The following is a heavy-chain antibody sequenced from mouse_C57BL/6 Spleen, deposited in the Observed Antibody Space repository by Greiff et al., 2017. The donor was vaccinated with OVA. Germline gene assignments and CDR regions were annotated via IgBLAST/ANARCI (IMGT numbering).Heavy chain of an antibody. D-gene: IGHD2-4*01. V-gene: IGHV7-3*01. Sequence: EVQLVESGGGLVQPGGSLSLSCAASGFTFTDYYMSWVRQPPGKALEWLGFIRNKANGYTTEYSASVKGRFTISRDNSQSILYLQMNALRAEDSATYYCASLYDYDRVFAYWGQGTLVTVSA. CDR3: ASLYDYDRVFAY. CDR1: GFTFTDYY. J-gene: IGHJ3*01. CDR2: IRNKANGYTT.